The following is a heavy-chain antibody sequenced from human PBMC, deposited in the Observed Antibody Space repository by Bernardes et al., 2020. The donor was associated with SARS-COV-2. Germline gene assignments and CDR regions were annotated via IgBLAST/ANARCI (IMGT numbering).Heavy chain of an antibody. D-gene: IGHD6-19*01. CDR1: GGSISSGGYY. J-gene: IGHJ6*02. CDR3: ATTAVAGTNYYYYGMDV. CDR2: IYYSGST. V-gene: IGHV4-31*03. Sequence: SETLSLTCTVSGGSISSGGYYWSWIRQHPGKGLEWIGYIYYSGSTYYNPSLKSRVTISVDTSKNQFSLKLSSVTAADTAVYYCATTAVAGTNYYYYGMDVWGQGTTVTVSS.